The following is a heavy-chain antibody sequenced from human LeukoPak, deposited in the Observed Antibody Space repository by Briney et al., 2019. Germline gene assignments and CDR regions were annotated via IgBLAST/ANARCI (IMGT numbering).Heavy chain of an antibody. Sequence: GGSLRLSCAASGFTFSSYSMNWVRQAPGKGLEWVSYISSSGSTIYYADSVKGRFTISRDNAKNSLYLQMNSLRAEDTAVYYCARGPGGVVTKGCFDYWGQGTLVTVSS. V-gene: IGHV3-48*04. CDR2: ISSSGSTI. CDR1: GFTFSSYS. CDR3: ARGPGGVVTKGCFDY. J-gene: IGHJ4*02. D-gene: IGHD3-3*01.